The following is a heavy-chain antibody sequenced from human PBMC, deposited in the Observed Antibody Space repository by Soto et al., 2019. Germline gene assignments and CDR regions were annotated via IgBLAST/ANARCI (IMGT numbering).Heavy chain of an antibody. CDR1: GGSISSSSYY. Sequence: PSETLSLTCTVSGGSISSSSYYWGWIRQPPGKGLEWIGSIYYSGSTYYNPSLKSRVTISVDTSKNQFSLKLSSVTAADTAVYNCARHDGICSGGSCYSEWFDPWGQGTLVTVS. D-gene: IGHD2-15*01. CDR2: IYYSGST. J-gene: IGHJ5*02. V-gene: IGHV4-39*01. CDR3: ARHDGICSGGSCYSEWFDP.